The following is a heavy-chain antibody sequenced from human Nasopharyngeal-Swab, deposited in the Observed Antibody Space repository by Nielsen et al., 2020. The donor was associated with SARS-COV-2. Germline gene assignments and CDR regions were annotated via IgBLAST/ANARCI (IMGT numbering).Heavy chain of an antibody. CDR2: IWYDGSNK. CDR3: ARDIGVGATPQDY. J-gene: IGHJ4*02. V-gene: IGHV3-33*01. D-gene: IGHD1-26*01. CDR1: GFTFSSYG. Sequence: GESLKISCAASGFTFSSYGMHWVRQAPGKGLEWVAAIWYDGSNKYYADSVKGRFTISRDNSKNTLYLQMNSLRAEDTAVYYCARDIGVGATPQDYWGQGTLVTVSS.